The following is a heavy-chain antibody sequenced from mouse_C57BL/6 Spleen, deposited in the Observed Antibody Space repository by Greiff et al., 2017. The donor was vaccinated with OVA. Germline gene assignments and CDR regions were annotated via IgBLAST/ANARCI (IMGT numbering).Heavy chain of an antibody. V-gene: IGHV5-16*01. J-gene: IGHJ3*01. CDR2: INYDGSST. CDR1: GFTFSDYY. CDR3: ARVDYDYDGFAY. Sequence: EVQVVESEGGLVQPGSSMKLSCTASGFTFSDYYMAWVRQVPEKGLEWVANINYDGSSTYYLDSLKSRFIISRDNAKNILYLQMSSLKSEDTATYYCARVDYDYDGFAYWGQGTLVTVSA. D-gene: IGHD2-4*01.